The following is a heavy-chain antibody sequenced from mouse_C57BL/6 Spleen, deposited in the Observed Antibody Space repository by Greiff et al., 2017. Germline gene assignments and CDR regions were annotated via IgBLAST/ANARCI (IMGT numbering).Heavy chain of an antibody. J-gene: IGHJ3*01. Sequence: DVQLQESGPGLVKPSQSLSLTCSVTGYSITSGYYWNWLRQFPGNKLAWMGYISYDGSNNYNPSLKNRISITRDTSKNQFFLKLNSVTTEDTATYYCASGYGGPFAYWGQGTLVTVSA. CDR1: GYSITSGYY. CDR3: ASGYGGPFAY. V-gene: IGHV3-6*01. D-gene: IGHD2-2*01. CDR2: ISYDGSN.